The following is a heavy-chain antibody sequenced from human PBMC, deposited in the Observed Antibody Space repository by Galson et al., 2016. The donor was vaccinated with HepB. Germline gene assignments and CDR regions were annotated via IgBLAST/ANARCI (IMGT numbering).Heavy chain of an antibody. Sequence: QSGAEVKKPGESLQISCKGSGYSFTSYWIGWVRQMPGKGLEWMGIIYPGDSDTRYSPSFQGQVTISADKSISTASLQWTSLKASDTAMYYCARLVQGVTPPYYFYGMDVWGKGTTVTVSS. CDR1: GYSFTSYW. V-gene: IGHV5-51*01. D-gene: IGHD3-10*01. CDR2: IYPGDSDT. J-gene: IGHJ6*04. CDR3: ARLVQGVTPPYYFYGMDV.